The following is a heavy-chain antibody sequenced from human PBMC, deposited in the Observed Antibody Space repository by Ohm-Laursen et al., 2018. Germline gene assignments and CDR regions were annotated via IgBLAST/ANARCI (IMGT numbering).Heavy chain of an antibody. V-gene: IGHV3-30*18. CDR1: GFTFSNYG. CDR3: AKREHGDYYYNGMDV. D-gene: IGHD1/OR15-1a*01. J-gene: IGHJ6*02. Sequence: SLRLSCSASGFTFSNYGMHWIRQAPDKGLEWVAVISYAGFNYGYADSVKGRSTISRDNSKNTLYLQMNSLRAEDTAVYYCAKREHGDYYYNGMDVWGQGTTVTVSS. CDR2: ISYAGFNY.